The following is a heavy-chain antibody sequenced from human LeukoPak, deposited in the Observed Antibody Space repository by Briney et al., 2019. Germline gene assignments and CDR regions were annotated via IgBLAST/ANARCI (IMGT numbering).Heavy chain of an antibody. CDR1: GGSISSYY. V-gene: IGHV4-59*01. D-gene: IGHD5-18*01. Sequence: PSETLSLTCTVSGGSISSYYWSWIRQPPGKGLEWIGYIYYSGSTNYNPSLKSRVTISVDTSKNQFSLKLSSVTAADTAVYYCARTSYSSGYSYGSYYYYYMDVWGKGTTVTVSS. CDR2: IYYSGST. CDR3: ARTSYSSGYSYGSYYYYYMDV. J-gene: IGHJ6*03.